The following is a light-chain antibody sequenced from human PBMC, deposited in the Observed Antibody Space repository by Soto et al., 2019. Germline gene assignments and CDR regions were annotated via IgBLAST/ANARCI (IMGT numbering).Light chain of an antibody. CDR2: KDS. V-gene: IGLV3-25*03. Sequence: SYELTQPPSVSVSPGQTARMTCSGDALPKQYAYWYQQKPGQAPVLLIYKDSERPSGIPERFSGSSSGTTVTLTISGVQAEDEADYYCQSADHIGSYVIFGGGTKLTVL. CDR3: QSADHIGSYVI. CDR1: ALPKQY. J-gene: IGLJ2*01.